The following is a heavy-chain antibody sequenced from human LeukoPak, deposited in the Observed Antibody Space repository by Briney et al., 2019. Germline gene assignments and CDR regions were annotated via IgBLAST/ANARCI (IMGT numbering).Heavy chain of an antibody. V-gene: IGHV1-2*02. CDR2: INPNSGGT. CDR3: AAYYGTPPGTFDI. CDR1: GYTFTSYY. Sequence: ASVKVSCKASGYTFTSYYIHWLRLAPGQGLEWVGWINPNSGGTNYAQKFQGRVTMTRDTSISTAYMELSRLRSDDTAMYYCAAYYGTPPGTFDIWGQGTMVAVSS. J-gene: IGHJ3*02. D-gene: IGHD1-14*01.